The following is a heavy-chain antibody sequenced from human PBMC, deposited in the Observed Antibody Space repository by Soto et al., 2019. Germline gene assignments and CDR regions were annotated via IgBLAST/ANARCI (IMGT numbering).Heavy chain of an antibody. CDR2: ISAYNGDT. CDR3: VLGGLETGYYRDMDY. D-gene: IGHD3-9*01. V-gene: IGHV1-18*01. CDR1: GGTFSSYS. Sequence: QVQLVQSGAEVKKPGSSVKVSCKASGGTFSSYSINWVRQAPGRGLEWVAWISAYNGDTSYAQHFQGRVTVTTETVTNTAYMELRSLRPDDTAVYFCVLGGLETGYYRDMDYWGQGTLVSVSS. J-gene: IGHJ4*02.